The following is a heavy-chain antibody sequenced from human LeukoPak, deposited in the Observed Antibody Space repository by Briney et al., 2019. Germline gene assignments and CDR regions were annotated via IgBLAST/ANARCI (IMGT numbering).Heavy chain of an antibody. CDR3: ARRYDGFDY. CDR2: ISSTGDSA. V-gene: IGHV3-23*01. Sequence: PGGSLRLSCTASGFTFSNYAMSWVRLAPGKGLEWVSTISSTGDSAYYADSVKGRFSISRDNSKNTLYLQMNSLRAEDTAVYYCARRYDGFDYWGQGTLVTASS. D-gene: IGHD3-3*01. CDR1: GFTFSNYA. J-gene: IGHJ4*02.